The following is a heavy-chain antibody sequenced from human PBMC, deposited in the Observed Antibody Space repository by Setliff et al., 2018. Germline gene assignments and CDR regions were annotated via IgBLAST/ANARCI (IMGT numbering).Heavy chain of an antibody. D-gene: IGHD3-9*01. J-gene: IGHJ4*02. CDR3: ARGPSNYDLLTGCDC. CDR1: GYAFTGYY. CDR2: INPNSGGT. V-gene: IGHV1-2*06. Sequence: ASVKVSCKASGYAFTGYYIHWVRQAPGQGLEWMGRINPNSGGTNYAQKFQGRVTMTRDTSITAAYMELSRLRSDDSAVYYCARGPSNYDLLTGCDCWGQGTLVTSPQ.